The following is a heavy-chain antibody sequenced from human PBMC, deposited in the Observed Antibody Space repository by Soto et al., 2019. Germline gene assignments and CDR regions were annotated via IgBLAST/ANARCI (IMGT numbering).Heavy chain of an antibody. J-gene: IGHJ4*02. V-gene: IGHV1-46*03. CDR2: IRPSGGST. D-gene: IGHD5-12*01. CDR3: ARRSGYDQSFDY. Sequence: ASVKVSCKASGYTFTSYYMHWVRQAPGQGLEWMGIIRPSGGSTTYAQKFQGRVTMTRDTSTSTVYMELSSLRSEDTAVYYCARRSGYDQSFDYWGQGTLVTVSS. CDR1: GYTFTSYY.